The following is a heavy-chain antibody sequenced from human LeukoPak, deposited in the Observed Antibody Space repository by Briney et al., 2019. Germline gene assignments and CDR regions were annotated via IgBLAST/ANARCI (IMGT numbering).Heavy chain of an antibody. CDR3: ANGVGATNFDY. D-gene: IGHD1-26*01. CDR1: GFTFSTYG. CDR2: ISYDGSKK. V-gene: IGHV3-30*18. Sequence: GGSLRLSCAASGFTFSTYGMHWVRQAPGKGLEWVAVISYDGSKKYYVDSVKGRFTISRDNSKNTLYLQMNSLRPEDTAVYYCANGVGATNFDYWGQGTLVTVSS. J-gene: IGHJ4*02.